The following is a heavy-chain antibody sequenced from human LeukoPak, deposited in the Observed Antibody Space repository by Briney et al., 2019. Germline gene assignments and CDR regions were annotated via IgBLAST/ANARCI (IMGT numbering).Heavy chain of an antibody. V-gene: IGHV3-53*01. Sequence: GGSLRLSCAASGFTVSSNYMSRVRQAPGKGLEWVSVIYSGGSTYYADSVKGRFTISRDNAKNSLYLQMNSLRAEDTAVYYCARMNYYDSSGYYPLGAFDIWGQGTMVTVSS. D-gene: IGHD3-22*01. J-gene: IGHJ3*02. CDR2: IYSGGST. CDR1: GFTVSSNY. CDR3: ARMNYYDSSGYYPLGAFDI.